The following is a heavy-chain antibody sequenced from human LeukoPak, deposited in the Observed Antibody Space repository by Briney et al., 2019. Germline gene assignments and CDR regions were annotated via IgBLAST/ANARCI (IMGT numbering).Heavy chain of an antibody. CDR1: GYSISSGYY. V-gene: IGHV4-38-2*02. CDR3: ARSIQEYYYYYMDV. CDR2: IYYSGST. D-gene: IGHD5-18*01. J-gene: IGHJ6*03. Sequence: SETLSLTCTVSGYSISSGYYWGWIRQPPGKGLEWIGSIYYSGSTYYNPSLKSRVTISVDTSKDQFSLKLSSVTAADTAVYYCARSIQEYYYYYMDVWGKGTTVTVSS.